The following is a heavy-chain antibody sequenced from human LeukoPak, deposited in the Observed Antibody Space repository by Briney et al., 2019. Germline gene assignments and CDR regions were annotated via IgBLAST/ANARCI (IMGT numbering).Heavy chain of an antibody. CDR2: INSDGSGT. CDR3: ARDRPATVATLDY. D-gene: IGHD4-17*01. V-gene: IGHV3-74*01. Sequence: GGSLRLSCAASGFTFSSYWMHWVRQAPGKGLVWVSRINSDGSGTSYADSVKGRLTISRDNAKNTLYLQMNSLRPEDTAVYYCARDRPATVATLDYWGQGTLITVSS. J-gene: IGHJ4*02. CDR1: GFTFSSYW.